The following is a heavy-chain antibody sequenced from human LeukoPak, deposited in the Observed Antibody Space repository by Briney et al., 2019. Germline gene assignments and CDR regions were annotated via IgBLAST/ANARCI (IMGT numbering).Heavy chain of an antibody. CDR2: ISSSSSYI. CDR3: ARDRDSSGYYSLSENYGMDV. CDR1: GFTFSSYS. J-gene: IGHJ6*02. D-gene: IGHD3-22*01. V-gene: IGHV3-21*01. Sequence: GGSLRLSCAASGFTFSSYSMNWVRQAPGKGLEWVSSISSSSSYIYYADSVKGRFTISRDTSKNTLYLQMNGLRAEDTAVYYCARDRDSSGYYSLSENYGMDVWGQGTTVTVSS.